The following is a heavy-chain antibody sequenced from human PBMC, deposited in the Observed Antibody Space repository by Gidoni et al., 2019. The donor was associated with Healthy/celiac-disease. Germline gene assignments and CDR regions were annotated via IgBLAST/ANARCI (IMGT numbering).Heavy chain of an antibody. CDR2: ISYDGSNK. Sequence: QVQLVESGGGVVQPGRSLRLSCAASGFTFRSYAMHWVRQAPGKGLEWVAVISYDGSNKYYADSVKGRFTISRDNSKNTLYLQMNSLRAEDTAVYYCASTQYGDFAVYAFDIWGQGTMVTVSS. CDR3: ASTQYGDFAVYAFDI. J-gene: IGHJ3*02. CDR1: GFTFRSYA. V-gene: IGHV3-30-3*01. D-gene: IGHD4-17*01.